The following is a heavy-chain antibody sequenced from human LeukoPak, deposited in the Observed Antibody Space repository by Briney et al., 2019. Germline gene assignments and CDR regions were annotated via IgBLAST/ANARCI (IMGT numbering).Heavy chain of an antibody. CDR1: GFPFSGYS. Sequence: PGGSLRLSCAASGFPFSGYSMNWVRQAPGKGLEWVSSISSSGDYIYSADSVKGRFTISRDNAKNSLYLQMTNLSAEDTAVYFCVRDLVRGVHPVFYFDLWGRGTLVTVSS. CDR3: VRDLVRGVHPVFYFDL. CDR2: ISSSGDYI. D-gene: IGHD3-10*01. V-gene: IGHV3-21*01. J-gene: IGHJ2*01.